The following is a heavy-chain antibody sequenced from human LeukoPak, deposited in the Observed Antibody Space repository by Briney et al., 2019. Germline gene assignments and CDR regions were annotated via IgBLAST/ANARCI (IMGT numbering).Heavy chain of an antibody. CDR3: AKDPQLVTSYYYYMDV. V-gene: IGHV3-30*02. Sequence: GGSLRLSCAASGFTFTNYGMHWVRQAPGKGLEWVAFIRFDGSNEYCADSVRSRFTISRDNSKNTLYLQMNSLRAEDTAVYYCAKDPQLVTSYYYYMDVWGKGTPVTVSS. J-gene: IGHJ6*03. CDR2: IRFDGSNE. CDR1: GFTFTNYG. D-gene: IGHD1-1*01.